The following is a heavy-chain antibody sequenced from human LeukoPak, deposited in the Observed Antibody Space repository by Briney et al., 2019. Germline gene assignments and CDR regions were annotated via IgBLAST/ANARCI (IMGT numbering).Heavy chain of an antibody. CDR3: ARSIDILTGYASFDP. Sequence: SVKVSCKASVGTFSSYAISWVRQAPGQGLEWMGGIIPIFGTANYAQKFQGRVTITADESTSTAYMELSSLRSEDTAVYYCARSIDILTGYASFDPWGQGTLVTVSS. CDR1: VGTFSSYA. V-gene: IGHV1-69*13. J-gene: IGHJ5*02. CDR2: IIPIFGTA. D-gene: IGHD3-9*01.